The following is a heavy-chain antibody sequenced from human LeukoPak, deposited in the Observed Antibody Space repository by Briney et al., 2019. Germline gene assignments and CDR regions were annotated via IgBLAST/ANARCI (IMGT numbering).Heavy chain of an antibody. CDR3: ARHRWEQWLVPFDP. CDR1: GGSISSYY. Sequence: PSETLSLTCAVSGGSISSYYWSWIRQPPGKGLEWIGYIYYSGSTNYNPSLKSRVTISVDTSKNQFFLKLSSVTAADTAAYYCARHRWEQWLVPFDPWGQGTLVTVSP. J-gene: IGHJ5*02. V-gene: IGHV4-59*08. D-gene: IGHD6-19*01. CDR2: IYYSGST.